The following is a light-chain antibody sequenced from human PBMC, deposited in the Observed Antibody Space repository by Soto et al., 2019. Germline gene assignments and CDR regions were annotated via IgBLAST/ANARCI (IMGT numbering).Light chain of an antibody. V-gene: IGKV1-12*01. CDR2: AAS. CDR1: QNINSW. Sequence: DIQMTQSPSSVSASVGDRVTITCRTSQNINSWLAWYQQKPGNAPKLLIYAASNLQSGVTSRFLGSGSGTDFTLAISSLQPEDFATYFCEQAHSFPPSFGQGTRLEIK. CDR3: EQAHSFPPS. J-gene: IGKJ5*01.